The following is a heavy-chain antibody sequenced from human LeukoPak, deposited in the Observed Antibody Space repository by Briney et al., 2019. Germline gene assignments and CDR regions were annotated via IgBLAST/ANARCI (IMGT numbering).Heavy chain of an antibody. D-gene: IGHD4-17*01. CDR2: INWNGGST. J-gene: IGHJ3*02. V-gene: IGHV3-20*04. CDR1: GFTFDDYG. Sequence: GGSLRLSCAASGFTFDDYGMSWVRQAPGKGLEWVSGINWNGGSTGYADSVKGRFTISRDNAKNSLYLQMNSLRAEDTALYYCARDRTRVDYGDSGGAFDIWGQGTMVTVSS. CDR3: ARDRTRVDYGDSGGAFDI.